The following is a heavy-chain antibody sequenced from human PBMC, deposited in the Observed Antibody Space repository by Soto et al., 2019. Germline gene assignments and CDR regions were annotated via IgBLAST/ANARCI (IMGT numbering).Heavy chain of an antibody. CDR1: GFTFNYYW. J-gene: IGHJ3*01. Sequence: EVQLVESEGGLVQRGGSLRLSCAASGFTFNYYWMHWVRQAPGQGLVWVSHIHSDGSTTTYADSVKGRFTISRDNAKNTLYLHMNSLRAEDTALYYCVRGDKGGFDLWGQGTTVTVSS. D-gene: IGHD2-21*02. V-gene: IGHV3-74*01. CDR3: VRGDKGGFDL. CDR2: IHSDGSTT.